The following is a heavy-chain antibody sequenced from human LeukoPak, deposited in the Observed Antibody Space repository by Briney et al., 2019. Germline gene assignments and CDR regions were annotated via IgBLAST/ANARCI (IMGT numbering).Heavy chain of an antibody. J-gene: IGHJ4*02. V-gene: IGHV3-23*01. CDR3: AKHRYYDSSGYFDY. CDR2: ISGSGGST. Sequence: GESLRLSCAASGFTFDRYTIHWVRQAPGKGLEWVSAISGSGGSTYYADSVKGRFTISRDNSKNTLYLQMNSLRAEDTAVYYCAKHRYYDSSGYFDYWGQGTLVTVSS. D-gene: IGHD3-22*01. CDR1: GFTFDRYT.